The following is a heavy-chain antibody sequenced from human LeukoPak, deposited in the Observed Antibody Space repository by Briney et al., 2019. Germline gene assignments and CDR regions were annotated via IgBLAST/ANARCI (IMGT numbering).Heavy chain of an antibody. D-gene: IGHD2-15*01. CDR1: GGSINSYY. V-gene: IGHV4-4*07. Sequence: PSETLSLTCTVSGGSINSYYWSWIRQPAGKGLEWIGRIYSSGSTDYNPSLKSRVTMSVDTSKNHFSLKLTSVTAADTAVYYCARVTQNCRGGSCYPPAFDYWGQGTLVTVSS. CDR3: ARVTQNCRGGSCYPPAFDY. CDR2: IYSSGST. J-gene: IGHJ4*02.